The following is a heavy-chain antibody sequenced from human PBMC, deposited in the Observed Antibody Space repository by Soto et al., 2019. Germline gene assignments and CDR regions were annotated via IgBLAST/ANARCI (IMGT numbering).Heavy chain of an antibody. CDR3: ARDYDSSGYPRYYFDY. CDR1: GFTFSSYG. D-gene: IGHD3-22*01. J-gene: IGHJ4*02. CDR2: IWYDGSNK. V-gene: IGHV3-33*01. Sequence: GGSLRLSCASSGFTFSSYGMHWVRQAPGKGLEWVAVIWYDGSNKYYADSVKGRFTISRDNSKNTLYLQMNSLRAEDTAVYYCARDYDSSGYPRYYFDYWGQGTLVTVSS.